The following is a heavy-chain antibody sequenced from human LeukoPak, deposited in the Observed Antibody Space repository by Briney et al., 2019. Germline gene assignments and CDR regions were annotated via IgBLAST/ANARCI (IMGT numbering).Heavy chain of an antibody. D-gene: IGHD2-8*01. V-gene: IGHV4-39*07. CDR2: IYYSGST. CDR1: GGSISSYY. CDR3: ARNHIVLMVYASYYFDY. Sequence: SETLSLTCTVSGGSISSYYWGWIRQPPGKGLEWIGSIYYSGSTYYNPSLKSRVTISVDTSKNQFSLKLSSVTAADTAVYYCARNHIVLMVYASYYFDYWGQGTLVTVSS. J-gene: IGHJ4*02.